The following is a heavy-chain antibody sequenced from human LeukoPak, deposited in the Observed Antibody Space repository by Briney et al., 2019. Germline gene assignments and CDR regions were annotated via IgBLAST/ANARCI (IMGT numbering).Heavy chain of an antibody. D-gene: IGHD7-27*01. CDR1: GYSFTSYW. Sequence: GESLKISCKDSGYSFTSYWIGWVRQMPGKGLEWMGIVYPGDSDTRYSPSFQGQVTISADKSINTAYLQGSSLKAPDTAMYYCARSRAPGAADAFDIWGQGTMVTVSS. V-gene: IGHV5-51*01. J-gene: IGHJ3*02. CDR2: VYPGDSDT. CDR3: ARSRAPGAADAFDI.